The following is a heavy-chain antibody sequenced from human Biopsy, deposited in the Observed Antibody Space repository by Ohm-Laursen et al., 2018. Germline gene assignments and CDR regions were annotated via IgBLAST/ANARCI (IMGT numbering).Heavy chain of an antibody. CDR3: ARRPYGGTRYWYFDL. CDR1: GGSVSSGGFY. CDR2: IYYSGTT. D-gene: IGHD4-23*01. Sequence: TLSLTCTVSGGSVSSGGFYWRWIRQHPGKGLEWIRYIYYSGTTYYNPSLKSLVTISVDTSKNQFSLKLNSVTAADTAAYYCARRPYGGTRYWYFDLWGRGTLVTVSS. V-gene: IGHV4-31*01. J-gene: IGHJ2*01.